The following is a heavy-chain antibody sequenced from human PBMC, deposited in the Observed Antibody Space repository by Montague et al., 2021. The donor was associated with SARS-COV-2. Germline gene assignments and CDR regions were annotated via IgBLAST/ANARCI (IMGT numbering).Heavy chain of an antibody. J-gene: IGHJ4*02. D-gene: IGHD1-26*01. CDR2: ISRNSDYT. Sequence: SLRLSCSASGFTFNNFGMQWVRQAPGKGLEWVAAISRNSDYTYYADSLKGRFTISRDNAKTSLYLQLNSLRAEDTAAYYCARGGIVGATLFDSWGQGTLVTVSS. CDR1: GFTFNNFG. V-gene: IGHV3-21*01. CDR3: ARGGIVGATLFDS.